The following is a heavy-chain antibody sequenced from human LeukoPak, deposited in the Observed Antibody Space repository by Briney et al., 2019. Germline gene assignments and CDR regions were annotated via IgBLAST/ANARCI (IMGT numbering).Heavy chain of an antibody. V-gene: IGHV3-33*01. Sequence: GGSLRLSCAASGFTFSSYGMHWVRQAPGKGLEWVAVIWYNGSNKYYADSVKGRFTISRDNSKNTLYLQMNSLRAEDTAVYYCARDVQYSSSWPEGGGYSVYWGQGTLVTVSS. CDR1: GFTFSSYG. D-gene: IGHD6-13*01. CDR2: IWYNGSNK. J-gene: IGHJ4*02. CDR3: ARDVQYSSSWPEGGGYSVY.